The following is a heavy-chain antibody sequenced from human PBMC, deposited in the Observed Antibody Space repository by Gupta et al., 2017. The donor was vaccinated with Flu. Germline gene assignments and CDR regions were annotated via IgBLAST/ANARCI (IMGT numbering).Heavy chain of an antibody. D-gene: IGHD2-15*01. J-gene: IGHJ4*02. Sequence: GQGLEWLGGIIPILGTANYAQKIRGRVTLTADESTSTAYMELSSLRSEDTAVYYCARKGGGHCSGGSCYSFDYWGQGTLVTVSS. CDR3: ARKGGGHCSGGSCYSFDY. CDR2: IIPILGTA. V-gene: IGHV1-69*01.